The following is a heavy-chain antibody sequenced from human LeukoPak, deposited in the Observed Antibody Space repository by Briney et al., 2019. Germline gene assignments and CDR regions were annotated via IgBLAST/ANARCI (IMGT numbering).Heavy chain of an antibody. Sequence: GASVKVSCKASGYTFTGYYMHWARQAPGQGLEWMGWINPNSGGTNYAQKFQGRVTMTRDTSISTAYMEVSRLRSDDTAVYYCARAPGGYAFDIWGQGTMVTVSS. CDR2: INPNSGGT. CDR3: ARAPGGYAFDI. J-gene: IGHJ3*02. V-gene: IGHV1-2*02. CDR1: GYTFTGYY.